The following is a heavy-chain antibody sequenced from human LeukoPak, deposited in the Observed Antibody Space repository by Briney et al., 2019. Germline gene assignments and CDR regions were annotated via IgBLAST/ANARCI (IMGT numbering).Heavy chain of an antibody. Sequence: AGSLRLSCAASGFTFSSYSMNWVRQATGKGLEWVSSISSSSSYIYYADSVKGRFTIFRDNAKSSLYLQMNSLRAEDTAVYYCATFEGFGVPWGQGTLVTVSS. V-gene: IGHV3-21*01. J-gene: IGHJ4*02. CDR2: ISSSSSYI. CDR3: ATFEGFGVP. D-gene: IGHD3-3*01. CDR1: GFTFSSYS.